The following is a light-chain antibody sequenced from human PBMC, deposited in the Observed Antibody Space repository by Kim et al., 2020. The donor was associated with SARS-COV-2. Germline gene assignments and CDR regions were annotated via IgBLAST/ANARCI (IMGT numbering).Light chain of an antibody. J-gene: IGKJ1*01. Sequence: LSPGEIAPPSCGTRRSISNYLAWYQQKPGQPPRLLIYDASDRATGIPVRFSGSGSGTDFTLTISSLEPEDCAVYYCQQRGNWPWTFGQGTKVDIK. CDR1: RSISNY. CDR3: QQRGNWPWT. CDR2: DAS. V-gene: IGKV3-11*01.